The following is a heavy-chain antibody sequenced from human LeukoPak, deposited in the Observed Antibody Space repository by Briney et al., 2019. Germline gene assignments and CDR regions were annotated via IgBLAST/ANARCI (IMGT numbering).Heavy chain of an antibody. CDR1: GFTFSRYW. V-gene: IGHV3-74*01. J-gene: IGHJ5*02. CDR2: INRDGSSI. CDR3: AREGANDYSNYGWFDP. Sequence: PGGSLRLSCAASGFTFSRYWMHWVRQAPGKGRMWVSRINRDGSSITYADSVKGRFTISRDSAKNTLYLQMNSLRAEDTAVYYCAREGANDYSNYGWFDPWGQGTLVTVSS. D-gene: IGHD4-11*01.